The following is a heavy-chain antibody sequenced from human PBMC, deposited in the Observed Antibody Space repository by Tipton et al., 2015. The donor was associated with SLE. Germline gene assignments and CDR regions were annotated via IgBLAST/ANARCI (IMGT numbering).Heavy chain of an antibody. J-gene: IGHJ4*02. D-gene: IGHD3-3*01. CDR3: ARSPGDFWSGLGY. CDR1: GYSISSGYF. CDR2: INHSGST. Sequence: LRLSCTVSGYSISSGYFWGWIRQPPGKGLEWIGEINHSGSTNYNPSLKSRVTISLDTSKNHFSLKLNSVTAADTAVYYCARSPGDFWSGLGYWGQGTLVTVSS. V-gene: IGHV4-38-2*02.